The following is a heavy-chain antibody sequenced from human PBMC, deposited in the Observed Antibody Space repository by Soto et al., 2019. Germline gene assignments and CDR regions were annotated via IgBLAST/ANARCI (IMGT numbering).Heavy chain of an antibody. Sequence: PGGSLRLSCAASGFTFSSYGMTWVRQAPGKGLEWVSFSSATGAGTYYADSVKGRFTISRDNSKNTLYLQMNSLRAEDTAVYYCAKVDYEGIFDYWGQGTLVTVSS. V-gene: IGHV3-23*01. CDR2: SSATGAGT. D-gene: IGHD4-17*01. J-gene: IGHJ4*02. CDR1: GFTFSSYG. CDR3: AKVDYEGIFDY.